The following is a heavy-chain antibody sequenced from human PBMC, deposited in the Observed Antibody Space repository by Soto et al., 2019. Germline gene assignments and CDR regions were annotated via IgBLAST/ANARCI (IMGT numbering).Heavy chain of an antibody. V-gene: IGHV1-69*13. Sequence: ASVKLSCKASGATFSSYAISWVRQAPGQGLEWMGGIIPIFGTANYAQKFQGRVTITADEPTSTAYMELSSLRSEDAAVYYCAIKKQWTPDGAFDIWGQGTMVTVSS. CDR3: AIKKQWTPDGAFDI. D-gene: IGHD6-19*01. J-gene: IGHJ3*02. CDR1: GATFSSYA. CDR2: IIPIFGTA.